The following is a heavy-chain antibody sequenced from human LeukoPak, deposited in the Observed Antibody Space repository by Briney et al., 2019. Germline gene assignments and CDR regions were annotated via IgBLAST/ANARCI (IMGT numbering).Heavy chain of an antibody. Sequence: SETLSLTCAVSGYSISSGYYWGWIRQPPGKGLEWIGSIYHSGSTYYNPSLKGRVTISVDTSKNQFSLKLSSVTAADAAVYYCVSGEWFNFDYWGQGTLVTVSS. CDR3: VSGEWFNFDY. CDR1: GYSISSGYY. V-gene: IGHV4-38-2*01. D-gene: IGHD3-3*01. J-gene: IGHJ4*02. CDR2: IYHSGST.